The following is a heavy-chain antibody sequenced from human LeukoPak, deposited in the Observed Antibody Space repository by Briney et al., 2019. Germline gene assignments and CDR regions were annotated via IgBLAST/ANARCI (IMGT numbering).Heavy chain of an antibody. CDR2: MKQDGTEK. J-gene: IGHJ4*02. V-gene: IGHV3-7*04. Sequence: GGSLRLSCAASEFTFSNYWMSWVRQAPGKGLEWVANMKQDGTEKYYVDSVEGRFTISRDNAKNSLYLQMNNLRAEDTAIYYCARDRLTYGWLDYWGQGTLVTVSS. D-gene: IGHD3-10*01. CDR1: EFTFSNYW. CDR3: ARDRLTYGWLDY.